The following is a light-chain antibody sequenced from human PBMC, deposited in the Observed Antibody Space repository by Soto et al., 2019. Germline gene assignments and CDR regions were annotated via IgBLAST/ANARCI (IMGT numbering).Light chain of an antibody. Sequence: QPVLTQSPFASASLGASVKLTCTLSSGHSSYAIAWHQQQPEKGPRYLMKINTDGSHSKGDWIPDRYSGSSSGAERYLTISSLQSEDEADYYCQTWGTGTVVFGGGTKLTVL. CDR1: SGHSSYA. CDR2: INTDGSH. CDR3: QTWGTGTVV. J-gene: IGLJ3*02. V-gene: IGLV4-69*01.